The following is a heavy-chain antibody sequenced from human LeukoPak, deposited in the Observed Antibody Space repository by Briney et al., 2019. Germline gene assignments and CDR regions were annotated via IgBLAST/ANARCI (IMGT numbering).Heavy chain of an antibody. J-gene: IGHJ4*02. CDR3: ARLAAISGSDYPDD. CDR2: IFYSGNT. Sequence: PSETLSLTCTVSGVSISSYYWSWIRQPPGKGLEWIGYIFYSGNTIYNPSLKSRVTISVGTSKNHFSLRLRSVTAADTAVYYCARLAAISGSDYPDDWGQGTLVTVSS. V-gene: IGHV4-59*08. D-gene: IGHD1-26*01. CDR1: GVSISSYY.